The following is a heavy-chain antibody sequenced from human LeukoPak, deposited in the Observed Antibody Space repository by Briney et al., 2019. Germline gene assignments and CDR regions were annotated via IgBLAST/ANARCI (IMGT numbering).Heavy chain of an antibody. J-gene: IGHJ4*02. CDR3: ARDSVWGSSSWWDY. D-gene: IGHD6-13*01. Sequence: SETLSLTCTVSGGSISSYYWSWIRQPAGKGLEWIGRIYTSGSTNYNPSLKSRVTISVDTSKNQFSLKLSSVTAADTAVYYCARDSVWGSSSWWDYWGQGTLVTVSS. V-gene: IGHV4-4*07. CDR2: IYTSGST. CDR1: GGSISSYY.